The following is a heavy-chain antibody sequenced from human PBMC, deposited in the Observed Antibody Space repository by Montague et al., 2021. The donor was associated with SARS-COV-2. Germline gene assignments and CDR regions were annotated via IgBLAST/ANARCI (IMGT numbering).Heavy chain of an antibody. J-gene: IGHJ4*02. CDR2: IYTSGST. D-gene: IGHD1-26*01. CDR3: ARVGGNHYRYFDY. Sequence: TLSLTCTVSGDSVSSEIYYWSWIRQPAGKGLEWIGLIYTSGSTNYNPSLRSRITISVDTSKNQFSLRLSSVTAADTAVYYCARVGGNHYRYFDYWGQGTLVTVSS. V-gene: IGHV4-61*02. CDR1: GDSVSSEIYY.